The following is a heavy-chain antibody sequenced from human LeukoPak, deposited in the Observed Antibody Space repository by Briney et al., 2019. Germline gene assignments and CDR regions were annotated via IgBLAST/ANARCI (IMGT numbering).Heavy chain of an antibody. CDR1: GVTFSNAW. Sequence: GGSLRLSCAASGVTFSNAWMSWVRQAPGNGLEWLGGIKSKTDGGTTEYAESVKGIFTISRDDSKNPLYLQMNTLKTEDTAVYYCVGYCSGGNCPNALDIWGQGTMVTVSS. D-gene: IGHD2-15*01. CDR3: VGYCSGGNCPNALDI. J-gene: IGHJ3*02. V-gene: IGHV3-15*01. CDR2: IKSKTDGGTT.